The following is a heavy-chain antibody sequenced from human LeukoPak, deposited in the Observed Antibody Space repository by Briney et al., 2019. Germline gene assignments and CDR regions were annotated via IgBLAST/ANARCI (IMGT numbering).Heavy chain of an antibody. CDR2: ISSSGSTI. CDR3: ARAQGVYYYDSSGDFDY. V-gene: IGHV3-48*03. CDR1: GFTFSSYE. J-gene: IGHJ4*02. D-gene: IGHD3-22*01. Sequence: GGSLRLSCAASGFTFSSYEMNWVRQAPGKGLEWVSYISSSGSTIYYADSVKGRFTISRDNAKNSLYLQMNSLRAEDTAVYYCARAQGVYYYDSSGDFDYCGQGTLVTVSS.